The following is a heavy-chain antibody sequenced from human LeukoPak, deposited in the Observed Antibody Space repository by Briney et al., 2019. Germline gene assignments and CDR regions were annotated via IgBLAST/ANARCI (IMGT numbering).Heavy chain of an antibody. V-gene: IGHV3-7*03. D-gene: IGHD3-10*01. J-gene: IGHJ4*02. CDR1: GFTFSSYW. CDR2: IKQDGSEK. CDR3: AKDDAWLRFGE. Sequence: GGSLRLSCAASGFTFSSYWMSWVRQAPGKGLEWVANIKQDGSEKYYVDSVKGRFTISRDNAENSLYLEVISLTAEDTAVYYCAKDDAWLRFGEWSQGTLVTVSS.